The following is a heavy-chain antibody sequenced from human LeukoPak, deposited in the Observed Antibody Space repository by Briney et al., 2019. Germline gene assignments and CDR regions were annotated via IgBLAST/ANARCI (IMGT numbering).Heavy chain of an antibody. CDR2: ISGLDGNT. D-gene: IGHD2-2*01. J-gene: IGHJ4*02. V-gene: IGHV3-23*01. CDR1: GFTFSSYA. Sequence: PGGSLRLSCAASGFTFSSYAMSWVRQAPGKGLEWVSTISGLDGNTYYADSVKGRFTISRDNSRNTVLLQMNSLRAEDTAIYFCAKDERYCRSTDCYFIYWGQGTLVTVSS. CDR3: AKDERYCRSTDCYFIY.